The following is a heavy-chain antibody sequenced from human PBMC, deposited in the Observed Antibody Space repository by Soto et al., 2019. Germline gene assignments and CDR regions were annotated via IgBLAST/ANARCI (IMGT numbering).Heavy chain of an antibody. V-gene: IGHV4-61*08. CDR2: IHYNGNT. CDR3: AREGNLGRWLQPLDF. D-gene: IGHD5-12*01. CDR1: GGSISSGGYS. J-gene: IGHJ4*02. Sequence: SETLSLTCAVSGGSISSGGYSWSWIRQPPGKGLKWIGNIHYNGNTKYNPSLKSRVTMSVDTSKNQFSLKLISVTAADTAKYFCAREGNLGRWLQPLDFWGQGTLVTVSS.